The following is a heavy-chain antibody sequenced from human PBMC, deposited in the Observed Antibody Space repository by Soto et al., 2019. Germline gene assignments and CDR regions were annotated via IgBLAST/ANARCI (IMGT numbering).Heavy chain of an antibody. CDR1: GFTLSSYS. V-gene: IGHV3-48*02. CDR2: ISFSSSTI. J-gene: IGHJ5*02. D-gene: IGHD2-8*01. Sequence: EVQLVESGGGLVQPGGSLRLSCAASGFTLSSYSMNWVRQAPGKGLEWVSYISFSSSTIFYADSVRGRFTISRDNAKNSLYLQMNTLRDEDTAVYYCARDNGMAGSFDPWGQGTLVTVSS. CDR3: ARDNGMAGSFDP.